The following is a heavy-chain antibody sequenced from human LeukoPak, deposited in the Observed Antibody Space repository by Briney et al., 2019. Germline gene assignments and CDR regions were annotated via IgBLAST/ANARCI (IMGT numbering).Heavy chain of an antibody. J-gene: IGHJ4*02. V-gene: IGHV1-69*05. D-gene: IGHD3-10*01. Sequence: SVKVSCKASGGTFSSYAISWVRQAPGQGLEWLGGIIPIFGTANYAQKFQGRVTITTDESTSTAYMELSSLRSEDTAVYYCSRVSPYYYGSGFRYYFDYWGQGTLVTVSS. CDR2: IIPIFGTA. CDR3: SRVSPYYYGSGFRYYFDY. CDR1: GGTFSSYA.